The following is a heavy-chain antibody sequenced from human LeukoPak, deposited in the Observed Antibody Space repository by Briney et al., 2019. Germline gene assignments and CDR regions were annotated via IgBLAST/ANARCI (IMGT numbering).Heavy chain of an antibody. J-gene: IGHJ5*02. CDR2: IKQDGSEK. Sequence: GGSLRPSCAASGFTFSSYWMSWVRQAPGKGLEWVANIKQDGSEKYCMDSVKGRFTVSRDNAKNSLYLQMNSLRAEDTAVYHCARVDGHAHWFDPRGQGTLVTVSS. CDR1: GFTFSSYW. CDR3: ARVDGHAHWFDP. V-gene: IGHV3-7*03.